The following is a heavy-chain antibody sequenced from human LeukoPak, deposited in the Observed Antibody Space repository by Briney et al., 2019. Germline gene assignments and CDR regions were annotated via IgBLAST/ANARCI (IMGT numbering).Heavy chain of an antibody. J-gene: IGHJ4*02. CDR1: GFTFSSYG. Sequence: GGSLRLSCAASGFTFSSYGMHWVRQAPGKGLEWVAVISCDGSNKYYADSVKGRFTISRDNSKNTLYLQMNNLRAEDTAVYYCAKDMAYSSSLAEDYWGQGTLVTVSS. V-gene: IGHV3-30*18. CDR2: ISCDGSNK. CDR3: AKDMAYSSSLAEDY. D-gene: IGHD6-6*01.